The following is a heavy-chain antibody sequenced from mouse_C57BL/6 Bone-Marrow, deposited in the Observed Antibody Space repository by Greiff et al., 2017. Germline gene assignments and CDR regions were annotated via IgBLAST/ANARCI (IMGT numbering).Heavy chain of an antibody. CDR3: AKGGQRRLDYLYY. J-gene: IGHJ2*01. V-gene: IGHV1-64*01. D-gene: IGHD3-2*02. CDR2: IHPNSGST. CDR1: GYTFTSYW. Sequence: QVQLQQPGAELVKPGASVKLSCKASGYTFTSYWMHWVKQRPGQGLEWIGMIHPNSGSTNYNEKFKGKATLTVDKSSSTAYMQLSSLTSEDSAVYYCAKGGQRRLDYLYYWGQGTTLTVSS.